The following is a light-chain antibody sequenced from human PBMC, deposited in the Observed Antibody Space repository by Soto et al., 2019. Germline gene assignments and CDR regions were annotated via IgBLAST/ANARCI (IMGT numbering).Light chain of an antibody. J-gene: IGKJ5*01. CDR3: REYGGAPPVT. Sequence: EVVLTQAADTLSFSSAWRATLPCRARQSVRSERLAWYQQKPGQAPRLVIFDASTRTTGIPARCSGSGSCTHFSLTITSREPDDVSVEYYREYGGAPPVTFGLGTRLEI. CDR1: QSVRSER. V-gene: IGKV3-20*01. CDR2: DAS.